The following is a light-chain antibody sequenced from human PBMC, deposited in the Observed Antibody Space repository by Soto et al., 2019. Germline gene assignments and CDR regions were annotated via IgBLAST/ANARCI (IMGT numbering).Light chain of an antibody. CDR3: QQYGTSAIT. CDR1: QSVSSSY. Sequence: EIVLTQSPGTLSLSPGERATLSCRASQSVSSSYLAWYQQKLGQTPRLLIYGASSRATGIPDRFSGSGSGTDFTLTISRLEPEDFALYYCQQYGTSAITFGQGTRLEIK. CDR2: GAS. J-gene: IGKJ5*01. V-gene: IGKV3-20*01.